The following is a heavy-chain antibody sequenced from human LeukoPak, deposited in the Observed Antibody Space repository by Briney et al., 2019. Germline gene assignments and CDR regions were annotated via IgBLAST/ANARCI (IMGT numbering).Heavy chain of an antibody. CDR1: GFTFSSYW. CDR2: IKQDGSET. CDR3: ARDHSSGWAFDC. Sequence: PGGSLRLSCAASGFTFSSYWMSWVRQAPGRGLEGVANIKQDGSETYYVDSVKGRFTISRDNAKNSLYLQMNSLRAEDTAVYYCARDHSSGWAFDCWGQGILVTVSS. D-gene: IGHD6-19*01. V-gene: IGHV3-7*01. J-gene: IGHJ4*02.